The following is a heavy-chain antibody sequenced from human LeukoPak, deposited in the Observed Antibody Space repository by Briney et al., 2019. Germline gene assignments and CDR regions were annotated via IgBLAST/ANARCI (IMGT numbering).Heavy chain of an antibody. CDR2: IKQDGSET. V-gene: IGHV3-7*01. CDR1: GFAFNNYW. CDR3: ARYCSSSRCLYYYHMDV. Sequence: GGSLRLSCAASGFAFNNYWMSWVRRAPGKGLEWVANIKQDGSETYYVDSVRGRFTISRDSAKNSLYLQMNSLRAEDTAVYYCARYCSSSRCLYYYHMDVWGKGTTVTVSS. D-gene: IGHD2-2*01. J-gene: IGHJ6*03.